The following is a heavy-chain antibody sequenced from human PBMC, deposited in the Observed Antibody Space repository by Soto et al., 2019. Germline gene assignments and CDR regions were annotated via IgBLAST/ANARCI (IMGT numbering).Heavy chain of an antibody. Sequence: EVQLVESGGGLVQPGGSLRLSCAASKFSFSGYWMHWVRQAPGKGLMWVSRVNPDGSTTTYSDSVKGRFTISRDNAKTTLFLQMNSLRADHTTVYYCAKVASGSYDWFDPWGQGTLVTVSS. CDR1: KFSFSGYW. J-gene: IGHJ5*02. CDR3: AKVASGSYDWFDP. CDR2: VNPDGSTT. D-gene: IGHD1-26*01. V-gene: IGHV3-74*01.